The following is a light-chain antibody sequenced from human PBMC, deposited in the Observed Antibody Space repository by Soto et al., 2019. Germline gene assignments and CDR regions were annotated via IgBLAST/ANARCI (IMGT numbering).Light chain of an antibody. J-gene: IGKJ1*01. Sequence: DIQMTQSPSSLSASVGDRVTITCRASHSISSYLNWYQQKPGKAPKLLIYAASSLQSGVPSRFSGSGSGTDFTLTISSLHPEDFATYYCQQRYSTPRTFGQGTKVDI. V-gene: IGKV1-39*01. CDR3: QQRYSTPRT. CDR1: HSISSY. CDR2: AAS.